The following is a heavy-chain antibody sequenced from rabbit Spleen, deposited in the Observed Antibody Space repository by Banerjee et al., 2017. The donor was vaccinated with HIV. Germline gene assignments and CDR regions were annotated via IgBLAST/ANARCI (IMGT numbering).Heavy chain of an antibody. CDR2: IGGGVSSIT. Sequence: QSLEESGGDLVKPGASLTLTCTASGFSFSYSDYMCWVRQPPGKGPEWIACIGGGVSSITYYATWAKGRFTISKTSSTTVTLQMTSLTAADTATYFCARDSGTSFSSYGMDLWGPGTLVT. V-gene: IGHV1S40*01. CDR3: ARDSGTSFSSYGMDL. D-gene: IGHD8-1*01. J-gene: IGHJ6*01. CDR1: GFSFSYSDY.